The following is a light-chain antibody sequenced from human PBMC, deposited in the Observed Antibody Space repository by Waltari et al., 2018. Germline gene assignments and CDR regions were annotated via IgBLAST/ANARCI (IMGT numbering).Light chain of an antibody. CDR3: QKYASLPAT. J-gene: IGKJ1*01. V-gene: IGKV3-20*01. Sequence: EVVLTQSPGTLSLYPGEGATLACRASQSVSRSLAWYQQKPGQAPRLLIYDTSRRATGIPDRFSGSGSGTDFSLTISRLEPEDFAMYYCQKYASLPATFGQGTKVEIK. CDR2: DTS. CDR1: QSVSRS.